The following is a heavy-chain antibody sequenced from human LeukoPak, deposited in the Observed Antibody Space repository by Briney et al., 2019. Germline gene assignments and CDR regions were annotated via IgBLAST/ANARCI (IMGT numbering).Heavy chain of an antibody. CDR2: ISAYNGDT. D-gene: IGHD4-23*01. V-gene: IGHV1-18*01. Sequence: ASVKVSCKASGYSFTSYGISWVRQAPGQGLEWMGWISAYNGDTNYAQKLQGRVTMTTDTSTSTAYMELRSLRSDDTAVYYCARESMVVTASYVDYWGQGTLVTVSA. J-gene: IGHJ4*02. CDR3: ARESMVVTASYVDY. CDR1: GYSFTSYG.